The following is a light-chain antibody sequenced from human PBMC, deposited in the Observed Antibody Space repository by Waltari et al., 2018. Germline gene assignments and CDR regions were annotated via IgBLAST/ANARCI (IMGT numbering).Light chain of an antibody. CDR2: RAS. CDR1: LSIGPW. CDR3: QQYNSYWT. Sequence: DTQMTQPPSTLSASVGDTVTITCRASLSIGPWLAWYQQKPGKAPKLLIYRASILQGGVPSRFSGSGSVTDFTLTISGLQPDDFATYYCQQYNSYWTFGQGTKVE. J-gene: IGKJ1*01. V-gene: IGKV1-5*03.